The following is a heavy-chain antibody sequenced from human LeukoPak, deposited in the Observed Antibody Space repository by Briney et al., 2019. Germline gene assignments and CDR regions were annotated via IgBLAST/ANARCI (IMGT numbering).Heavy chain of an antibody. D-gene: IGHD6-6*01. CDR2: INHSGST. J-gene: IGHJ4*02. CDR1: GGSFSGYY. V-gene: IGHV4-34*01. CDR3: ARENRIAARPSDY. Sequence: SETLSLTCAVYGGSFSGYYWGWIRQPPGKGLEWIGEINHSGSTNYNPSLKSRVTISVDTSKNQFSLKLSSVTAADTAVYYCARENRIAARPSDYWGQGTLVTVSS.